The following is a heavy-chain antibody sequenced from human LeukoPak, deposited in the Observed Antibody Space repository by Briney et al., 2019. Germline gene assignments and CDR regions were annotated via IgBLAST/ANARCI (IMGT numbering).Heavy chain of an antibody. CDR1: GGTFSSYA. CDR2: IIPIFGTA. D-gene: IGHD2-15*01. V-gene: IGHV1-69*05. J-gene: IGHJ4*02. Sequence: SVKVSCKASGGTFSSYAISWVRQAPGQGLEWMGGIIPIFGTANYAQKFQGRVTITTDESTSTAYMELSSLRSKDTAVYYCARERIDCSGGSCYLSGWGQGTLVTVSS. CDR3: ARERIDCSGGSCYLSG.